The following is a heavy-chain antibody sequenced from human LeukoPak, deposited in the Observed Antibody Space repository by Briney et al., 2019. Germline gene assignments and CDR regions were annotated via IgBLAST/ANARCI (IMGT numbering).Heavy chain of an antibody. D-gene: IGHD3-22*01. CDR2: MNPNSGNT. Sequence: ASVKVSCKASGYTFTGYYMRWVRQAPGQGLEWMGWMNPNSGNTGYAQKFQGRVTMTRNTSISTAYMELSSLRSEDTAVYYCARGRGYDSSASPTDYWGQGTLVTVSS. J-gene: IGHJ4*02. CDR3: ARGRGYDSSASPTDY. V-gene: IGHV1-8*02. CDR1: GYTFTGYY.